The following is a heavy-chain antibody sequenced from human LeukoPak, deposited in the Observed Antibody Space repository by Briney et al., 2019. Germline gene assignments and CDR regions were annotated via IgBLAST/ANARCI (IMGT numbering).Heavy chain of an antibody. J-gene: IGHJ4*02. D-gene: IGHD6-19*01. CDR3: AKVDTSGWYEVLDS. Sequence: GGSLRLSCVASGFTFTTYALSWVRQAPGKGLEWVSTISADGRRSNYADSVKGRFTISRDTSKNTLYLQMNSLRAEDTAKYYCAKVDTSGWYEVLDSWGQGTLVTVSS. CDR2: ISADGRRS. CDR1: GFTFTTYA. V-gene: IGHV3-23*01.